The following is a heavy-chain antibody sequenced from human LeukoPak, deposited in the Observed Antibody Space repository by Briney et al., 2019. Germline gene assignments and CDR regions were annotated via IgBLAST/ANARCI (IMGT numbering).Heavy chain of an antibody. Sequence: PGRSLRLSCAASGFTFSNYGMHWVRQARGKGLEWVAAIWYDGSNKYYADSVEGRFTNSRDNARNSLYLQMNSLRDEDTAVYYCARPTSGFYKFWGQGTLVTVSS. CDR2: IWYDGSNK. CDR1: GFTFSNYG. J-gene: IGHJ4*02. V-gene: IGHV3-33*01. CDR3: ARPTSGFYKF. D-gene: IGHD3-10*01.